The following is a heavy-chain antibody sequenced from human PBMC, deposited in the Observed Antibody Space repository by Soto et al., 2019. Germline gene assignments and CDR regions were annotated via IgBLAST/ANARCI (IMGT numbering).Heavy chain of an antibody. D-gene: IGHD6-13*01. Sequence: GSLRLSCAASGFTFSSYSMNWVRQAPGKGLEWVSSISSSSYIYYADSVKGRFTISRDNAKNSLYLQMNSLRAEDTAVYYCARGLAAAGTTRPFDYWGQGT. CDR3: ARGLAAAGTTRPFDY. J-gene: IGHJ4*02. V-gene: IGHV3-21*01. CDR1: GFTFSSYS. CDR2: ISSSSYI.